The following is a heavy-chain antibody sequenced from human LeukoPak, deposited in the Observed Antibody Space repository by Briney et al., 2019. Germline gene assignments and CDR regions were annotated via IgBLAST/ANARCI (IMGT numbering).Heavy chain of an antibody. CDR1: GYTFTSYD. J-gene: IGHJ6*02. CDR2: MNPNSGNT. CDR3: ADLVVTPYYYYGMDV. Sequence: ASVKVSCKASGYTFTSYDINWVRQATGQGLEWMGWMNPNSGNTGYAQKFQGRVTMTRNTSISTAYMKLSSLRSEDTAVYYCADLVVTPYYYYGMDVWGQGTTVTVSS. D-gene: IGHD2-21*02. V-gene: IGHV1-8*01.